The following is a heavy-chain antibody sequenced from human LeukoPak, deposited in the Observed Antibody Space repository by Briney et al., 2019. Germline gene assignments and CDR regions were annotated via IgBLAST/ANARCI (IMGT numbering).Heavy chain of an antibody. CDR1: GFTFSGYD. J-gene: IGHJ5*02. CDR3: ARGSSNVAARNNWFDP. V-gene: IGHV3-21*01. CDR2: ISGSSSYI. Sequence: GGSLRLSCAASGFTFSGYDMNWVRQAPGKGLEWVSSISGSSSYIYYADSMKGRFNISRDNGKNSLYLQMNSLRAEDTAVYFCARGSSNVAARNNWFDPWGQGTLVTVSS. D-gene: IGHD6-6*01.